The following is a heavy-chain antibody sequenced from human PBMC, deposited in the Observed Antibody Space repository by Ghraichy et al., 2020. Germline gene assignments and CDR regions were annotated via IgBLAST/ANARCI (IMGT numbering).Heavy chain of an antibody. CDR2: INHSGST. J-gene: IGHJ4*02. V-gene: IGHV4-34*01. CDR1: GGSFSGYY. Sequence: SETLSLTCAVYGGSFSGYYWSWIRQPPGKGLEWIGEINHSGSTNYNPSLKSRVTISVDTSKNQFSLKLSSVTAADTAVYYCAREPLYTHWGRTYYFDYWGQGTLVTVSS. CDR3: AREPLYTHWGRTYYFDY. D-gene: IGHD3-16*01.